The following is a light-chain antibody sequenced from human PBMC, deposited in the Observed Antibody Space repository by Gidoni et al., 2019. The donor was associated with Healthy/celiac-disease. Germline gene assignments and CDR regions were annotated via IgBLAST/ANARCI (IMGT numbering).Light chain of an antibody. CDR2: AAS. CDR3: QQSYSTLPYT. V-gene: IGKV1-39*01. CDR1: QSISSY. Sequence: DIQTTQSPSSLSASVGDRVTITCRASQSISSYLNWYQQKPGKAPKLLIYAASSLQSGVPSRFSGSGSGTDFTLTISSLQPEDFATYYCQQSYSTLPYTFGQXTKLEIK. J-gene: IGKJ2*01.